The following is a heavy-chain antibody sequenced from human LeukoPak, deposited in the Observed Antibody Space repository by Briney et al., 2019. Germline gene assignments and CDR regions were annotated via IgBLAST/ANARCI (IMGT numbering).Heavy chain of an antibody. V-gene: IGHV3-7*01. CDR2: IKQDGSEK. CDR3: ARESWGGSLIFDC. D-gene: IGHD2-15*01. CDR1: GFTFSSYA. J-gene: IGHJ4*02. Sequence: PGGSLRLSCAASGFTFSSYAMSWVRQAPGKGLEWVANIKQDGSEKYYVDSVKGRFTISRDNAKNSLYLQMNSLRAEDTAVYYCARESWGGSLIFDCWGQGTLVTVSS.